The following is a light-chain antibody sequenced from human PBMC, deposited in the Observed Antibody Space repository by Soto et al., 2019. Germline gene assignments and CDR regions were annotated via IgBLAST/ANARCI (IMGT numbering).Light chain of an antibody. CDR3: SAHVGSGI. V-gene: IGLV2-8*01. J-gene: IGLJ2*01. Sequence: QSALTQPPSASGSPGQSVTISWSGTSSDVASYNYVSWYQQHPGKAPKLIIYEVSKRPSGVPDRFSGSKSGDTASLTVSGLQAEDEADYYCSAHVGSGIFGGGTKLTVL. CDR1: SSDVASYNY. CDR2: EVS.